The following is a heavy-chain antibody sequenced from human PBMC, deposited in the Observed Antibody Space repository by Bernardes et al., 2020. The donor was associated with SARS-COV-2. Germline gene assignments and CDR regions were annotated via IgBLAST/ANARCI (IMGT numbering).Heavy chain of an antibody. CDR2: ISYDGTKQ. CDR1: GFTFSSYV. D-gene: IGHD3-3*01. CDR3: ARDFASPTTIFGVVKFSYYNYGIDV. V-gene: IGHV3-30-3*01. Sequence: GGSLRLSCSASGFTFSSYVMYWVRQAPGKGLEWVAMISYDGTKQYYADSVKGRFTISRDNSENTLFLQMNSLRGEDTALYYCARDFASPTTIFGVVKFSYYNYGIDVWGQGTTVTVSS. J-gene: IGHJ6*02.